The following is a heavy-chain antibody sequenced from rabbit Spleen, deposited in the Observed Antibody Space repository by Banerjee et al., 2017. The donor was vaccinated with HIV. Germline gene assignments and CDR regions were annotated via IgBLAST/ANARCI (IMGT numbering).Heavy chain of an antibody. J-gene: IGHJ4*01. D-gene: IGHD1-1*01. CDR1: GVSLNDRDV. Sequence: EQLEESGGGLVKPEGSLTLTCKASGVSLNDRDVMCWVRQAPGKGLEWIGIIYAAKGSADYASWVNGRFTISSDNAQSTVDLKMTSLTAADTATYFCARTGVSGYHDYFNLWGPGTLVTVS. CDR3: ARTGVSGYHDYFNL. CDR2: IYAAKGSA. V-gene: IGHV1S47*01.